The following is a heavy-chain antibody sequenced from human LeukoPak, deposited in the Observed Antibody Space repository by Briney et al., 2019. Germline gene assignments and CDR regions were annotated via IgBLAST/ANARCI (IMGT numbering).Heavy chain of an antibody. J-gene: IGHJ4*02. Sequence: PSETLSLTCTVSGGSISSYYWSWIRQPPGKGLEWIGYIYYSGSTNYNPPLNSRVTISVDTSKNQFSLKLSSVTAADTAVYYCARSPGGSPDYWGQGTLVTVSS. CDR1: GGSISSYY. CDR2: IYYSGST. V-gene: IGHV4-59*01. CDR3: ARSPGGSPDY. D-gene: IGHD6-13*01.